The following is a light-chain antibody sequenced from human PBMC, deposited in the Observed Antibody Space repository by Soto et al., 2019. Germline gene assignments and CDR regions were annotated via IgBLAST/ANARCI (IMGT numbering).Light chain of an antibody. J-gene: IGKJ5*01. V-gene: IGKV3-11*01. CDR3: PQRSNWPPIT. Sequence: EIVLTQSPATLSLSPGERATLSCRASQSISRYLAWYQQKPGQAPRLLIYDAINRATGTPARFSGSGSGTDFTLTISSLEPEDFAVYYCPQRSNWPPITFGQGTRLEIK. CDR2: DAI. CDR1: QSISRY.